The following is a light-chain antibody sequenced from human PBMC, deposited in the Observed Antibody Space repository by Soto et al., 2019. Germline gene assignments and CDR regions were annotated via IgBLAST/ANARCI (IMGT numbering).Light chain of an antibody. V-gene: IGKV1-39*01. CDR1: QSISDY. J-gene: IGKJ1*01. Sequence: DIQMTQSPSSLSASIGDRVTITCRASQSISDYLNWYQQKPGNAPKLLIYSASTLHSWVPSRFSGSGSGTDFPITISSLQPEDFATYYCQQSYRTPRTFGQGTKVEIK. CDR2: SAS. CDR3: QQSYRTPRT.